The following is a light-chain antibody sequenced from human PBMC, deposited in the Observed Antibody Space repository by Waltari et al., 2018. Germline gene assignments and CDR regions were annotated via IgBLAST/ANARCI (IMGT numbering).Light chain of an antibody. Sequence: DIEVTQSPSSLSASVGERVPITCRASQSTHHWLAWYHQRPGEAPQLLIYKASILQSGVPSRFSGSGSGTEFTLTITSLQPDDFGIYYCQQYYSQWTFGQGTKVDVK. CDR2: KAS. V-gene: IGKV1-5*03. CDR1: QSTHHW. J-gene: IGKJ1*01. CDR3: QQYYSQWT.